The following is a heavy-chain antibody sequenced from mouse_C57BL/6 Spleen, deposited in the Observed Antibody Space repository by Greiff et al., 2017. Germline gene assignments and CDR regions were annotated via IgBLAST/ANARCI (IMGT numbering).Heavy chain of an antibody. V-gene: IGHV1-26*01. Sequence: EVKLQQSGPELVKPGASVKISCKASGYTFTDYYMNWVKQRHGKSLEWIGDINPNNGCTSYNQKLKGMATLTVDKSSSTAYMELRSLKSEDSEVYYSARGGYSGFAYWGQGTLVTVSA. CDR2: INPNNGCT. J-gene: IGHJ3*01. CDR3: ARGGYSGFAY. CDR1: GYTFTDYY. D-gene: IGHD2-14*01.